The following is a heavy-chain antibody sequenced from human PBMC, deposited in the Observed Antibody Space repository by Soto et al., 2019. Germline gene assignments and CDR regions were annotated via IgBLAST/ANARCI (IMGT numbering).Heavy chain of an antibody. D-gene: IGHD2-15*01. J-gene: IGHJ3*02. CDR2: INPNSGGT. Sequence: ASVKVSCKASGYTFTGYYMHWGRQAPGQGLEWMGWINPNSGGTNYAQKFQGRVTMTRDTSISTAYMELSRLRSNDTAVYYCARLDIVVAATRDDDAFDIWGQGTMVTVSS. CDR3: ARLDIVVAATRDDDAFDI. V-gene: IGHV1-2*02. CDR1: GYTFTGYY.